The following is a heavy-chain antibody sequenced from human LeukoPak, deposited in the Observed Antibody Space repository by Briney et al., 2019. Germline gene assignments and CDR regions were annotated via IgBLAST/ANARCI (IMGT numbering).Heavy chain of an antibody. J-gene: IGHJ1*01. D-gene: IGHD4-23*01. Sequence: GGSLRLSCAASGFTFSSYWMHWVRQAPGKGLVWVSGTNTDGSSTMYADPVKGRFTIARDNAKDTLYLQMNSLRAEDTAVYYCYGANAEHWGQGTLVTVSS. V-gene: IGHV3-74*03. CDR3: YGANAEH. CDR2: TNTDGSST. CDR1: GFTFSSYW.